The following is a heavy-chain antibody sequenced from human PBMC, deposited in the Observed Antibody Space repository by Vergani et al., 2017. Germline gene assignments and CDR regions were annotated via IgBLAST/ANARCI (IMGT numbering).Heavy chain of an antibody. CDR3: ARHKEQLVPGNYYYYDTMDV. D-gene: IGHD6-13*01. CDR2: IYYSGST. CDR1: GGSIRSTFYY. Sequence: QLQLQESDPGLLKPSETLSLTCTVSGGSIRSTFYYWGWIRQPPGKGLEWIGTIYYSGSTYYTPSLKSRVTISVDTSKNQFSLKLNSVTAADTAVYYCARHKEQLVPGNYYYYDTMDVWGKGTTVTVSS. J-gene: IGHJ6*03. V-gene: IGHV4-39*01.